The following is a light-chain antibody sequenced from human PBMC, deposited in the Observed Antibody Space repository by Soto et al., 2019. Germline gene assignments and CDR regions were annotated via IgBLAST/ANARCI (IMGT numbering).Light chain of an antibody. Sequence: DIQMTQSPSSLSASVGDGVTITCRASHNVSTYLRWYQQKPGKAPKFLIYGTSNLQSGVPSRFSGSGSGTDFSLSISDLQPEDFATYYCQQSFSTLYTFGQGTKLEIK. J-gene: IGKJ2*01. V-gene: IGKV1-39*01. CDR3: QQSFSTLYT. CDR1: HNVSTY. CDR2: GTS.